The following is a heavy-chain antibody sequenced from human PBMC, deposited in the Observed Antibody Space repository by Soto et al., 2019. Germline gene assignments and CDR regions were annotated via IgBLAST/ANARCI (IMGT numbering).Heavy chain of an antibody. CDR1: GGSISSSSYY. CDR3: AREKGSRQLAAQYYMDV. J-gene: IGHJ6*03. D-gene: IGHD6-13*01. V-gene: IGHV4-31*03. Sequence: PSETLSLTCTVSGGSISSSSYYWGWIRQPPGKGLEWIGYIYYSGSTYYNPSLKSRVTISVDTSKNQFSLKLSSVTAADTAVYYCAREKGSRQLAAQYYMDVWGKGTTVTVSS. CDR2: IYYSGST.